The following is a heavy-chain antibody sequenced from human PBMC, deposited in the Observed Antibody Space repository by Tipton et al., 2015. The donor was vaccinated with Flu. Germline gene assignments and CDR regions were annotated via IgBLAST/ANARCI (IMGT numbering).Heavy chain of an antibody. CDR3: ARLGNCGNDCYLDH. V-gene: IGHV4-59*08. J-gene: IGHJ4*02. Sequence: TLSLTCTVSGGSISRYYWSWIRQAPGKGLEWIAYINYSGSTNNNPSLQSRVTISVDTSKNQFSLKLTSVTAADTAVYYCARLGNCGNDCYLDHWGQGRPVTVSS. D-gene: IGHD2-21*01. CDR2: INYSGST. CDR1: GGSISRYY.